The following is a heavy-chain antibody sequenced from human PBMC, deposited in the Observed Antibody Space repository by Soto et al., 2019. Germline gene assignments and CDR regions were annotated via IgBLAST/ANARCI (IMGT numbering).Heavy chain of an antibody. CDR2: IFYTGTT. CDR3: ARDRVRPDNKSYCMDV. J-gene: IGHJ6*02. CDR1: GDSISSGGYY. V-gene: IGHV4-31*03. D-gene: IGHD3-22*01. Sequence: QVQLQESGPGLVKPSQTLSLTCTVSGDSISSGGYYWGWIRQHPGKGLEWIGYIFYTGTTHYNPSLKSRVSISVDKSKNQFSLKLTSVTAADTAIYYCARDRVRPDNKSYCMDVWGQETTVTVSS.